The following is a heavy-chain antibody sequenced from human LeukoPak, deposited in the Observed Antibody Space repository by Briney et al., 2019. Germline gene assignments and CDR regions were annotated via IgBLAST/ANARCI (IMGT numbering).Heavy chain of an antibody. Sequence: GGSLRLSCAASGFTVSSNYMSWVRQAPGKGLEWVSVIYSGGSTYYADSVKGRFTISRDNSKNTLYLQMNSLRAEDTAVYYCAKARSGSYDYFDCWGQGTLVTVSS. J-gene: IGHJ4*02. CDR2: IYSGGST. CDR1: GFTVSSNY. D-gene: IGHD1-26*01. CDR3: AKARSGSYDYFDC. V-gene: IGHV3-53*01.